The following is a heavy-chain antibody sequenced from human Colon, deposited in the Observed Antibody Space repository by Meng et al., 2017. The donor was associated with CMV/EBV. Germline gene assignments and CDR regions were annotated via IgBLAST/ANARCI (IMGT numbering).Heavy chain of an antibody. V-gene: IGHV3-66*01. D-gene: IGHD3-22*01. Sequence: GQWVESGGALVQPGGSLRLSCAASGFIVSSNYMNWVRQAPGKGLEWVSVIFTDDRTYYADSVKGRFTISRDDSKNTVSLQMNSLRAEDTAVYYCAREYFYDKGRRSFDLWGQGTLVTVSS. J-gene: IGHJ4*02. CDR3: AREYFYDKGRRSFDL. CDR1: GFIVSSNY. CDR2: IFTDDRT.